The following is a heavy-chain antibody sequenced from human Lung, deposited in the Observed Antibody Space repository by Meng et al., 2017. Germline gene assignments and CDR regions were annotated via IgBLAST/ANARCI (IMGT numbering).Heavy chain of an antibody. D-gene: IGHD2-21*01. CDR2: INPNSGGT. V-gene: IGHV1-2*06. CDR1: GYTFTAYY. CDR3: AKALGWGSSPDY. J-gene: IGHJ4*02. Sequence: QVQLVQSGADVKKPGASVKVSCKASGYTFTAYYIHWVRQAPGQGLEWMGRINPNSGGTNFAQKFQGRVIMTRDTSISTAYMGLSSLGFDDTAVYYCAKALGWGSSPDYWGQGILVTVSS.